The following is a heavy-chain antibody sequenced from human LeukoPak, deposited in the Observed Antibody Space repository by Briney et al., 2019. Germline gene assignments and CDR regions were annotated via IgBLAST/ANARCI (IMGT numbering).Heavy chain of an antibody. J-gene: IGHJ2*01. CDR1: GGSISNGDYY. CDR3: ARVVIVVPAANIRNYWYFDL. D-gene: IGHD2-2*01. V-gene: IGHV4-30-4*08. Sequence: PSETLSLTCTVSGGSISNGDYYWSWIRQPPGKGLEWIGYIYYTGSTYYNPSLESRVTISVATSKSQFSLKLSSMTAADTAVYYCARVVIVVPAANIRNYWYFDLWGRGTLVTVSS. CDR2: IYYTGST.